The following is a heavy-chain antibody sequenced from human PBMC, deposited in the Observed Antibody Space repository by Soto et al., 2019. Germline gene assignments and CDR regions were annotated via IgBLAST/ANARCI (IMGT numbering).Heavy chain of an antibody. Sequence: QVQLVQSGAEVKRPGASVKVSCKASGYTFISYGISWVRQAPGQGLEWMGWSSAYNGNTNTAQKFQGRVTMTTDTSTSTAYMELRSLRSDDTAVYYWARDAPTYYYDSSGRQYFQHWGQCTLVTVSS. CDR1: GYTFISYG. D-gene: IGHD3-22*01. CDR3: ARDAPTYYYDSSGRQYFQH. CDR2: SSAYNGNT. V-gene: IGHV1-18*01. J-gene: IGHJ1*01.